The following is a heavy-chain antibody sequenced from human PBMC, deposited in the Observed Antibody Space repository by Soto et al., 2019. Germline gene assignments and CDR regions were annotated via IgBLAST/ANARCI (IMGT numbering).Heavy chain of an antibody. CDR2: TYYRSKWYN. D-gene: IGHD6-13*01. V-gene: IGHV6-1*01. CDR3: ARDRVAAAYLDY. CDR1: GDSVSSNSAA. Sequence: SQTLSLTCAISGDSVSSNSAAWIWIRQPPSRGLEWLTRTYYRSKWYNDYAVSVKSRVTINPDTSKNQFSLQLNSVTPEDTAVYYCARDRVAAAYLDYWGQGTLVTVSS. J-gene: IGHJ4*02.